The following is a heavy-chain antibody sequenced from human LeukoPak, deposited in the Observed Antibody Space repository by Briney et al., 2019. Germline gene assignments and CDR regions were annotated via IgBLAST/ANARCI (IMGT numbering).Heavy chain of an antibody. J-gene: IGHJ4*02. Sequence: GGSLRLSCAASGFTFSSYSMNWVRQAPGKGLEWVSSISSSSSYIYYADSVKGRFSISRDNSKNTLYLQMNSLRVEDTAVYYCARVGASAYIYSRFEQRQKNYFDYWGQGTLVTVSS. CDR2: ISSSSSYI. V-gene: IGHV3-21*04. CDR1: GFTFSSYS. D-gene: IGHD1-26*01. CDR3: ARVGASAYIYSRFEQRQKNYFDY.